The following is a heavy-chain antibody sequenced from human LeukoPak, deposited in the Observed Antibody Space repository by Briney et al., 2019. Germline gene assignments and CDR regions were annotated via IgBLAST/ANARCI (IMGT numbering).Heavy chain of an antibody. D-gene: IGHD5-18*01. J-gene: IGHJ6*02. CDR2: IWCDGSNK. CDR3: AREDVDTAMARHYYYGMDV. Sequence: GGSLRLSCAASGFTFSSYGMHWVRQAPGKGLEWVAVIWCDGSNKYYADSVKGRFTISRDNSKNTLYLQMNSLRAEDTAVYYCAREDVDTAMARHYYYGMDVWGQGTTVTVSS. CDR1: GFTFSSYG. V-gene: IGHV3-33*01.